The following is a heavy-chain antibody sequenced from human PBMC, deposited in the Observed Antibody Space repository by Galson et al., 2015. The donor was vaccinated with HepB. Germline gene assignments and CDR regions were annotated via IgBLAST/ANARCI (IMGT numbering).Heavy chain of an antibody. CDR2: ISSGSIYI. CDR3: ARDHWNDGLTTYFYGLEG. CDR1: GFTFSSYG. Sequence: SLRLSCAASGFTFSSYGMNWVRQAPGKGLEWVSSISSGSIYIWYADSVKGRFTISRDNAKNSLFLQMNSLRAEDTAVYYCARDHWNDGLTTYFYGLEGWGQGTPVTVSS. J-gene: IGHJ6*02. V-gene: IGHV3-21*01. D-gene: IGHD1-1*01.